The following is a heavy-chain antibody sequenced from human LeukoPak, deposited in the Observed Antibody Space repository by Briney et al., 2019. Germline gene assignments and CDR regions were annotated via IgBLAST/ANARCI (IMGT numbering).Heavy chain of an antibody. CDR3: ARAGRGYSYGYLDY. D-gene: IGHD5-18*01. CDR1: GFTFSTYG. J-gene: IGHJ4*02. CDR2: ISSSGSTI. Sequence: PGGSLRLSCEASGFTFSTYGMHWVRQAPGKGLEWVSYISSSGSTIYYADSVKGRFTISRDNAKNSLYLQMNSLRAEDTAVYYCARAGRGYSYGYLDYWGQGTLVTVSS. V-gene: IGHV3-48*04.